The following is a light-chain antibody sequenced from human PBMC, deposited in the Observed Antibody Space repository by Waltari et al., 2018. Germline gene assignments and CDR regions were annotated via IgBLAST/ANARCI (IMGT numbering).Light chain of an antibody. CDR1: QSLVHSDGNTY. J-gene: IGKJ3*01. CDR2: KVS. Sequence: DVVMTQSPLSLPVTLGQPASISCRSSQSLVHSDGNTYLNWFQQRPGHSPRRLIYKVSKRDSGVPDRFRGSGSGTDFTLKISRVEAEDVGVYYCMQGTHWLTFGPGTKVDIK. V-gene: IGKV2-30*02. CDR3: MQGTHWLT.